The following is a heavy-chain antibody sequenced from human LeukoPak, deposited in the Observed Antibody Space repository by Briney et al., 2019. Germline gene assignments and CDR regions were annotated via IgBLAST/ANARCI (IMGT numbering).Heavy chain of an antibody. V-gene: IGHV3-66*01. D-gene: IGHD6-13*01. J-gene: IGHJ4*02. CDR1: GFTVSSNY. CDR3: ARELGGIAAAGSSDY. Sequence: PGGSPRLSCAASGFTVSSNYMSWVRQAPGKGLEWVSVIYSGGSTYYADSVKGRFTISRDNSKNTLYLQMNSLRAEDTAVYYCARELGGIAAAGSSDYWGQGTLVTVSS. CDR2: IYSGGST.